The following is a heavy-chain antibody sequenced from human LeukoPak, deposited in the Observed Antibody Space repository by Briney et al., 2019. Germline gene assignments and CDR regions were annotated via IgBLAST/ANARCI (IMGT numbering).Heavy chain of an antibody. Sequence: PSETLSLTCSVSGGSISSSGYYWNWIRQPPGKVQEWVGSIYYSGATYYNSSLKSRVTISEDTSKNRFSLMLTSVTAADTAVYYCARQVSDYFYYYIDVWGEGTTVIVSS. CDR2: IYYSGAT. V-gene: IGHV4-39*01. CDR1: GGSISSSGYY. J-gene: IGHJ6*03. CDR3: ARQVSDYFYYYIDV.